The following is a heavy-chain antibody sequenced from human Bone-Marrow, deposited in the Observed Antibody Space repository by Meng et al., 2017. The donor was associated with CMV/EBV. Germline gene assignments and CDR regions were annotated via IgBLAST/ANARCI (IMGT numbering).Heavy chain of an antibody. CDR1: GFTFSDYY. CDR2: ISYDGSNK. J-gene: IGHJ4*02. Sequence: GESLKISCAASGFTFSDYYMSWIRQAPGKGLEWVAVISYDGSNKYYADSVKGRFTISRDNSKNTLYLQMNSLRAEDTAVYYCARVALQLWGDFDYWGQGTLVTVSS. V-gene: IGHV3-30*03. CDR3: ARVALQLWGDFDY. D-gene: IGHD5-18*01.